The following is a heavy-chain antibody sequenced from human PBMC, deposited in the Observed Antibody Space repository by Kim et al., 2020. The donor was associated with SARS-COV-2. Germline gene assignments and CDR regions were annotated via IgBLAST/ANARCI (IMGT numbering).Heavy chain of an antibody. CDR1: GYTFTSYG. V-gene: IGHV1-18*04. D-gene: IGHD4-17*01. J-gene: IGHJ6*02. Sequence: ASVKVSCKASGYTFTSYGISWVRQAPGQGLEWMGWISAYNGNTNYAQKLQGRVTMTTDTSTSTAYMELRSLRSDDTAVYYCARNRDYGGNSGVGIYYYYGMDVWGQGTTVTVSS. CDR3: ARNRDYGGNSGVGIYYYYGMDV. CDR2: ISAYNGNT.